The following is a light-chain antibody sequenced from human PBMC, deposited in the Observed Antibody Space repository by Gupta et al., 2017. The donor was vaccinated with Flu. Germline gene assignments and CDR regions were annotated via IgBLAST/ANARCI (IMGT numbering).Light chain of an antibody. V-gene: IGKV3-15*01. CDR1: QSVRSY. CDR2: GAS. J-gene: IGKJ4*01. CDR3: KQYNTWFTIT. Sequence: TQSPATLSVSPGETATLSCRASQSVRSYLAWYQQKPGRAPSLLIYGASSRATGVPARFSGSGSGTEFTLTINSLQSEDFAVDYCKQYNTWFTITVGGGTK.